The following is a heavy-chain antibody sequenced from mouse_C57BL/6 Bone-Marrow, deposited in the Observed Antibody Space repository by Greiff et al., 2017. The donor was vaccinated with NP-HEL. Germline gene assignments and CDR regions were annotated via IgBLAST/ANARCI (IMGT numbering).Heavy chain of an antibody. J-gene: IGHJ3*01. CDR1: GYTFTSYW. Sequence: VKLQQPGAELVRPGSSVKLSCKASGYTFTSYWMDWVKQRPGQGPEWIGNIYPSDSETHHNQKLKDKATLTVDKSSSTAYMQLSSLTSEDSAVYYCARPFYYYGSSYGFAYWGQGTLVTVSA. V-gene: IGHV1-61*01. CDR2: IYPSDSET. CDR3: ARPFYYYGSSYGFAY. D-gene: IGHD1-1*01.